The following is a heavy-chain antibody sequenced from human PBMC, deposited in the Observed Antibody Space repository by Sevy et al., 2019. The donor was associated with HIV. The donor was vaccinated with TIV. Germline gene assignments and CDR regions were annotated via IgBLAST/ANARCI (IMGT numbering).Heavy chain of an antibody. CDR3: ASLLGTSTAFDH. D-gene: IGHD7-27*01. CDR1: GFTFCFIW. J-gene: IGHJ4*02. CDR2: IKQEGSEI. Sequence: GGSLRLSCVASGFTFCFIWMAWVRQAPGKGLEWVANIKQEGSEIHYVDSVKGRFTVSRDTARNSLYLQMNSLRAEDTAVYYCASLLGTSTAFDHWGQGTLVTVSS. V-gene: IGHV3-7*01.